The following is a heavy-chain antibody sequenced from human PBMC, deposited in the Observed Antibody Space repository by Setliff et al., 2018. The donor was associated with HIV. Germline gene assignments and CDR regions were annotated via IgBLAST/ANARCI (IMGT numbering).Heavy chain of an antibody. V-gene: IGHV1-46*01. J-gene: IGHJ4*02. CDR3: ARSLQWGCSSTTCYVGY. Sequence: SCKASGYTFTRYYIHWVRQAPGQGLEWMGIINPSSGSTSFAQKFQGRVTMTRDTSTSTVYMELSSLRSEDTAVYYCARSLQWGCSSTTCYVGYWGQGTLVTVSS. CDR1: GYTFTRYY. D-gene: IGHD2-2*01. CDR2: INPSSGST.